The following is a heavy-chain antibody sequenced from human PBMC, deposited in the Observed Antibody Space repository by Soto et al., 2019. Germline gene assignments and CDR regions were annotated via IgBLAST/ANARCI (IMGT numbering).Heavy chain of an antibody. J-gene: IGHJ4*02. CDR2: IKEDGSET. D-gene: IGHD1-26*01. V-gene: IGHV3-7*05. CDR3: ARDRENYYFDY. CDR1: GVIFGTFG. Sequence: PGGSLRLSCAASGVIFGTFGVNWVRQAPGKGLEWVASIKEDGSETYYVESVKGRFTISRDNAKNSLYLLMSSLRADDTAVYYCARDRENYYFDYWGQGTLVTVSS.